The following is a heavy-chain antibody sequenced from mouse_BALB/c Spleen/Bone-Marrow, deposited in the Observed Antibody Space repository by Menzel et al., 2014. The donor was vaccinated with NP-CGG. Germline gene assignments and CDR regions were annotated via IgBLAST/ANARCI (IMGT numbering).Heavy chain of an antibody. D-gene: IGHD4-1*02. Sequence: QVHVKQSGPGLVQPSQSLSITCTVSGFSLSSFGVHWIRQSPGKGLEWLGVIWRGGSTDYNAAFMSRLSITKDNSKSQVFFKMNSLQADDTAIYYCASTGAWTMDYWGQGTSVTVSS. CDR1: GFSLSSFG. CDR3: ASTGAWTMDY. CDR2: IWRGGST. V-gene: IGHV2-5*01. J-gene: IGHJ4*01.